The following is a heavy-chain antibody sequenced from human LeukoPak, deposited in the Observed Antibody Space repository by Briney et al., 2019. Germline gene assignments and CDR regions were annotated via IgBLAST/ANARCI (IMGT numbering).Heavy chain of an antibody. D-gene: IGHD6-13*01. V-gene: IGHV4-39*01. CDR2: IYYSGST. Sequence: SETLSLTCTVSGGSISSSSYYWGWIRQPPGKGLEWIGSIYYSGSTYYNPSLKSRVTISVDTSKNQFSLKLSSVTAADTAVYYCVEQQLLDVVYYGMDVWGQGTTVTVSS. J-gene: IGHJ6*02. CDR3: VEQQLLDVVYYGMDV. CDR1: GGSISSSSYY.